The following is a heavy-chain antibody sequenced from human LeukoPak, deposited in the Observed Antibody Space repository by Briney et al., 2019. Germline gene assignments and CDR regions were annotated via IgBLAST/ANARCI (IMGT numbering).Heavy chain of an antibody. V-gene: IGHV4-34*01. CDR2: INHSGST. Sequence: SETLSLTCAVYGGSFSGYYWSWIRQPPGKGLEWIGEINHSGSTNYNPSPKSRVTMSVDTSKNQSSLKLSSVTAADTAVYYCARGRYYDFWSGYYTGIPFDPWGQGTLVTVSS. CDR3: ARGRYYDFWSGYYTGIPFDP. D-gene: IGHD3-3*01. CDR1: GGSFSGYY. J-gene: IGHJ5*02.